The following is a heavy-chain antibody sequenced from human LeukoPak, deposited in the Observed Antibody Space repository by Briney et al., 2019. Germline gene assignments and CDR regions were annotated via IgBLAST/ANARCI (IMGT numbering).Heavy chain of an antibody. D-gene: IGHD1-26*01. CDR1: GVSISSSSCY. V-gene: IGHV4-39*01. CDR2: IYDTGSS. Sequence: SETLSLTCTVPGVSISSSSCYWGWIRQPPGKGLEWLGSIYDTGSSYYNPSLKSRGTISVDTSKNQFSLRLRSVTAADTAVYYCASLRPPVVGATWVDYWGQGILVTVSS. CDR3: ASLRPPVVGATWVDY. J-gene: IGHJ4*02.